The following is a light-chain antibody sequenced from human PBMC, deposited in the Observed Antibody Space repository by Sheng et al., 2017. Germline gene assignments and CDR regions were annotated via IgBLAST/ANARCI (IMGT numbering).Light chain of an antibody. J-gene: IGKJ5*01. CDR1: QNVNSD. V-gene: IGKV3-15*01. Sequence: EIVMTQSPATLSVSPGERATLSCRASQNVNSDLAWYQQKPGQAPRLLIYGASTRATGVPARFSGSGSGTEFTLTISSLQSEDYAVYYCEQYNVWPPITFGQGTRLDIK. CDR3: EQYNVWPPIT. CDR2: GAS.